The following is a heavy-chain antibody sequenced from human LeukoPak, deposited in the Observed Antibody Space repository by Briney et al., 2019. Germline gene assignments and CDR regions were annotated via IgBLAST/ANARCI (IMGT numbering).Heavy chain of an antibody. CDR2: INPKNGGT. CDR3: ARTHYDILTGYPQYNDY. CDR1: GYNFAHN. D-gene: IGHD3-9*01. Sequence: ASVKVSCRASGYNFAHNIHWVRQAPGQGHEFMGWINPKNGGTKYAQNFQGRVTMTRDTSISTAYMELSRLRSDDTAVYYCARTHYDILTGYPQYNDYWGQGTLVTVSS. J-gene: IGHJ4*02. V-gene: IGHV1-2*02.